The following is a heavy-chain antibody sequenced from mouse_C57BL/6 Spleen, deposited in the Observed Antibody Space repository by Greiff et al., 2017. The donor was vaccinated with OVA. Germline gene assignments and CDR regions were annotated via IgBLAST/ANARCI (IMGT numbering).Heavy chain of an antibody. CDR3: ARTLDYYGSSYGFAY. V-gene: IGHV1-19*01. D-gene: IGHD1-1*01. CDR1: GYTFTDYY. CDR2: INPYNGGT. J-gene: IGHJ3*01. Sequence: EVQLQESGPVLVKPGASVKMSCKASGYTFTDYYMNWVKQSHGKSLEWIGVINPYNGGTSYNHKFKGKATLTVDKSSSTAYMELNSLTSEDSAVYYCARTLDYYGSSYGFAYWGQGTLVTVSA.